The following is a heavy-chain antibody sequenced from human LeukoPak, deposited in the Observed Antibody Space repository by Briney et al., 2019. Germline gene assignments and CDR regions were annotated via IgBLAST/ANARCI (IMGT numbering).Heavy chain of an antibody. CDR1: GFNFSNYD. V-gene: IGHV3-30*02. CDR2: MPSDRSNK. Sequence: GGSLXLSCAASGFNFSNYDMHWVRQAPGKLLPCVPFMPSDRSNKYYADSVKAPFTISRDNSKNTLYLQMNSLRTEDTAVYYCAKGDYWGQGTLVTVSS. CDR3: AKGDY. J-gene: IGHJ4*02.